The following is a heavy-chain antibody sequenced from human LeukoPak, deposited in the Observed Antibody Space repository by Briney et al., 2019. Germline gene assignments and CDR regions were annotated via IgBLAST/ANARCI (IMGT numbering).Heavy chain of an antibody. V-gene: IGHV1-24*01. CDR2: FDPEDGET. CDR1: GYTLTELS. J-gene: IGHJ4*02. CDR3: ATVGRTENSGSSPNFDY. Sequence: ASVKVSCRVSGYTLTELSMHWVRQAPGKGLEWMGGFDPEDGETIYAQKFQGRVTMTEDTSTDTAYMELSSLRSEDTAVYYCATVGRTENSGSSPNFDYWGQGTLVTVSS. D-gene: IGHD1-26*01.